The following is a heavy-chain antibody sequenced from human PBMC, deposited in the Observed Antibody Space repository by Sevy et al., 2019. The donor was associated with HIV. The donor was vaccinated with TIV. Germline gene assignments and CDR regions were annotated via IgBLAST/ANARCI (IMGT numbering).Heavy chain of an antibody. J-gene: IGHJ5*02. D-gene: IGHD3-22*01. CDR1: GFTFGDYA. CDR3: TTKYYYDRFDP. CDR2: IRSKAYGGTT. V-gene: IGHV3-49*03. Sequence: GGSLRLSCTASGFTFGDYAMSWFRQAPGKGLEWVGFIRSKAYGGTTEYAASVKARFTISRDDSKSIAYLQMNSLKTEDTAVYYCTTKYYYDRFDPWGQGTLVTVSS.